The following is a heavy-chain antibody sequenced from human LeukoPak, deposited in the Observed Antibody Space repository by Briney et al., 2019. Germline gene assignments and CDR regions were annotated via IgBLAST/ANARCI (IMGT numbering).Heavy chain of an antibody. CDR1: GFTFSSYS. D-gene: IGHD2-15*01. CDR2: IRSNGGDT. J-gene: IGHJ5*02. CDR3: AKGGYTTWFDP. V-gene: IGHV3-23*01. Sequence: GGSLRLSCAASGFTFSSYSMTWVRQAPGKGLEWVSNIRSNGGDTYYADSEKGRFTISRDNAKNTLYLEMNSLRAEDTAVYYCAKGGYTTWFDPWGQGTLVTVSS.